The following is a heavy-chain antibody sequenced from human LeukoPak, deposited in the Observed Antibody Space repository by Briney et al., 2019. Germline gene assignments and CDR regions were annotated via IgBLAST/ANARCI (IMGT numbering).Heavy chain of an antibody. CDR3: AKDYFQRNGLYDAFDM. D-gene: IGHD3-9*01. Sequence: SGGSLRLSCAASGFTFSSYAMSWVRQAPGKGLEWVSVIGGDGGGKYYADSVKGRFAISRDNSKNTLYLQMNSLRAEDTAVYYCAKDYFQRNGLYDAFDMWGQGTMVTVSS. CDR2: IGGDGGGK. CDR1: GFTFSSYA. J-gene: IGHJ3*02. V-gene: IGHV3-23*01.